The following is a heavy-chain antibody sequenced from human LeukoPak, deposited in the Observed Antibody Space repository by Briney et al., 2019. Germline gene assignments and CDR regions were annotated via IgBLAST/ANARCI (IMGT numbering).Heavy chain of an antibody. CDR1: GFTFSTYS. J-gene: IGHJ5*02. Sequence: GGSLRLSCAASGFTFSTYSMNWVRQAPGKGLEWVSFISSSSSYIYYADSLKGRSTISRDNAKNTLNLQMNSLRAEDTAVYYCARDLGQYYDTSDNWFDPWGQGTLVTVSS. V-gene: IGHV3-21*01. D-gene: IGHD3-22*01. CDR2: ISSSSSYI. CDR3: ARDLGQYYDTSDNWFDP.